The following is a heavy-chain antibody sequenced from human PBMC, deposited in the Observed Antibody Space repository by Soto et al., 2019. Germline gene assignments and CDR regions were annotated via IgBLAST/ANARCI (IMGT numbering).Heavy chain of an antibody. Sequence: SETLSLTCTFSGGSVSSPDYYWSWIRQPPGKGLEWIAYVYYSGSANYDPSLKSRVTISVDRSKNQFSLKLKSVTAADTAVYYCARDRAWASDKYGMDVWGQGTTVTVSS. D-gene: IGHD6-6*01. V-gene: IGHV4-61*08. J-gene: IGHJ6*02. CDR3: ARDRAWASDKYGMDV. CDR2: VYYSGSA. CDR1: GGSVSSPDYY.